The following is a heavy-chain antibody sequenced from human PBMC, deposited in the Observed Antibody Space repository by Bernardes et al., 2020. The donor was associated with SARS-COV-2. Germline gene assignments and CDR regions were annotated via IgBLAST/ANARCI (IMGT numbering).Heavy chain of an antibody. CDR3: AKDLKRYQLLLGWDY. V-gene: IGHV3-43D*04. CDR2: ITWDGGST. Sequence: GGSLRLSCAASGFTFDDYAMHWVRQAPGKGLEWVSLITWDGGSTYYGDSVKGRFTISRDNSKNSLYLQMNSLRAEDTALYYCAKDLKRYQLLLGWDYWGQGTLVTVSS. D-gene: IGHD2-2*01. CDR1: GFTFDDYA. J-gene: IGHJ4*02.